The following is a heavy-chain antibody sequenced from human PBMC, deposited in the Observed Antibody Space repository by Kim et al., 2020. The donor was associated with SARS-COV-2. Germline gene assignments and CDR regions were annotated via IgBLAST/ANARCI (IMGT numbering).Heavy chain of an antibody. D-gene: IGHD1-1*01. V-gene: IGHV4-34*01. J-gene: IGHJ6*02. CDR3: ARGGLGYRPVDYGMDV. Sequence: SLKSRVTISVDTSKNQFSLKLSAVTAADTAVYYCARGGLGYRPVDYGMDVWGQGTTVTVSS.